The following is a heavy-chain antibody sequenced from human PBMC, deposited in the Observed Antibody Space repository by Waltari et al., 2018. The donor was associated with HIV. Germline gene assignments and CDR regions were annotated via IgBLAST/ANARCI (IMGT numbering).Heavy chain of an antibody. CDR3: ARDRSEGGGYYYYGLDV. D-gene: IGHD2-15*01. V-gene: IGHV3-33*01. CDR1: GFTFSSYG. Sequence: QVQLVESGGGVVQPGRSLRLSCGASGFTFSSYGMHWVRQAPGKGLEWVAVIWYDGTNKYYADSVKGRFTISRDNSKNTLYLQMNSLRAEDTAVYYCARDRSEGGGYYYYGLDVWGQGTTVTVSS. J-gene: IGHJ6*02. CDR2: IWYDGTNK.